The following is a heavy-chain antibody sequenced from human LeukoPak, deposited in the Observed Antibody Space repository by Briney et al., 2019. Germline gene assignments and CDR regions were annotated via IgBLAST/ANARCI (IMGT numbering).Heavy chain of an antibody. CDR1: GFTFSNYG. CDR2: IWYDGSKK. Sequence: PGGSLRLSCAASGFTFSNYGMHWVRQAPGKGLEWVALIWYDGSKKYYGDSVKGRFTISRDGSKNTLYLQMNSLRAEDTAVYYCARDVRNFGSGTAYFDSWGQGTLVTVSS. D-gene: IGHD3-10*01. CDR3: ARDVRNFGSGTAYFDS. V-gene: IGHV3-33*01. J-gene: IGHJ4*02.